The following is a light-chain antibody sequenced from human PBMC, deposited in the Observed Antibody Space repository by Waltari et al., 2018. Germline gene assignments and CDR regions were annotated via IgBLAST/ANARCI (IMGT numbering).Light chain of an antibody. CDR1: HNIDIF. V-gene: IGKV1-39*01. J-gene: IGKJ5*01. CDR3: QQNYRSPIT. Sequence: DIQMTQYPSSLSASIGDRINITCRASHNIDIFFSWYQQKPGRAPTLLIYSTYRLQIGVPSSVSCSGAGTDFTLTITSLLAEDFATYVCQQNYRSPITFGQGTRLE. CDR2: STY.